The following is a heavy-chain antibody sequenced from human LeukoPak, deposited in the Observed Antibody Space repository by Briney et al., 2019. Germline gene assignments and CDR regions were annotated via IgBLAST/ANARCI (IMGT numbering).Heavy chain of an antibody. CDR3: ARANFLYCSSSTCLFDY. CDR2: INLNDGNT. V-gene: IGHV1-2*02. Sequence: ASVTVSCKASGCTFTDYYMHWVRQAPGQGFEWMGWINLNDGNTNYAQKFQGRVTMTRDTSISTAHMEVSRLRSDDTAVYYCARANFLYCSSSTCLFDYWGQGTLVTVSS. D-gene: IGHD2-2*01. CDR1: GCTFTDYY. J-gene: IGHJ4*02.